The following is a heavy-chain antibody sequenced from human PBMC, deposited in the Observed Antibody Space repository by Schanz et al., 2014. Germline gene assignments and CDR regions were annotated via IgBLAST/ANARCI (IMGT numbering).Heavy chain of an antibody. J-gene: IGHJ6*02. CDR1: GGSISSGGYS. Sequence: QLQLQESGPGLVKPSETLSLTCAVSGGSISSGGYSWSWIRQPPGKGLEWIGYIFFRGSTYYNPSLKSRVPISIDTSKTQFSLRRTSVTAADTAVYYCYGMDVWGQGTTVTVSS. CDR2: IFFRGST. CDR3: YGMDV. V-gene: IGHV4-30-4*07.